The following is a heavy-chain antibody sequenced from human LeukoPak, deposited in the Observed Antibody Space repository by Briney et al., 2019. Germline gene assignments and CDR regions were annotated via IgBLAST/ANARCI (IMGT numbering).Heavy chain of an antibody. J-gene: IGHJ4*02. CDR1: GGSISSGSYY. Sequence: PSETLSLTCTVSGGSISSGSYYWRWFRQPAGKGLEWIGRIYTSGSTNYNPSLKSRVTISVDTSKNQFFLKLSSVTAADTAVYYCAREAPRPDYWGQGTLVTVSS. CDR3: AREAPRPDY. CDR2: IYTSGST. V-gene: IGHV4-61*02.